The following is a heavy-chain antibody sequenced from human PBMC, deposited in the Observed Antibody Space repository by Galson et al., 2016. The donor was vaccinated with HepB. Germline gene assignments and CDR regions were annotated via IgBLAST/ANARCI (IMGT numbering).Heavy chain of an antibody. Sequence: QSGAEVKKPGESLRISCRGSGYNFPNYFITWMRQMPGKGLEWMGRIDPTYSYTDYSPSFQGHVTISVDKSLNSAYLQWGSLKASDTARYYCANQDHCGGDCYPPDYCGQETLVIVSS. CDR3: ANQDHCGGDCYPPDY. CDR1: GYNFPNYF. D-gene: IGHD2-21*02. J-gene: IGHJ4*02. V-gene: IGHV5-10-1*01. CDR2: IDPTYSYT.